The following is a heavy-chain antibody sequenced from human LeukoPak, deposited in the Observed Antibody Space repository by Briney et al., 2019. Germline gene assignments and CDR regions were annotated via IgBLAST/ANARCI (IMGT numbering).Heavy chain of an antibody. J-gene: IGHJ3*02. Sequence: SGGSLRLSCTPSGFTFSIYGMNWVRQAPGKGLEWLSFISSSNTNIKYADSVKGRFTVSRDNAKNSLFLQMDSLRAEDTALYYCARDVPPSMKGITIFGVLPLEDAFDIWGQGTMVTVSS. CDR3: ARDVPPSMKGITIFGVLPLEDAFDI. V-gene: IGHV3-48*01. CDR2: ISSSNTNI. D-gene: IGHD3-3*01. CDR1: GFTFSIYG.